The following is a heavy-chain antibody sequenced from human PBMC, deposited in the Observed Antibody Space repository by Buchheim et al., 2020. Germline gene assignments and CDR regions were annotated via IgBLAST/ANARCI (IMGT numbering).Heavy chain of an antibody. V-gene: IGHV3-30*18. CDR3: AKAVRSDYFDY. CDR2: ISYDGSNK. CDR1: GFTFSSYG. J-gene: IGHJ4*02. Sequence: QVQLVESGGGVVQPGRSLRLSCAASGFTFSSYGMHWVRQAPGKGLEWVAVISYDGSNKYYADSVKGRFTISRDNSKNTLYLQRNSLRAEDTAVYYCAKAVRSDYFDYWGQGTL.